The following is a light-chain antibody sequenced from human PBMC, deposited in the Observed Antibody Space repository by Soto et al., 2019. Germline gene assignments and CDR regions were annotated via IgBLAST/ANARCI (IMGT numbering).Light chain of an antibody. V-gene: IGKV3-20*01. CDR2: GAS. J-gene: IGKJ3*01. CDR3: QQFGSSPGFT. Sequence: EIVLTQSPGTLSLYRGERATLSCRASQSINSRYLAWYQQKPGQAPRLLIYGASSRATGIPDRFSGSGSGTDFTLTISRLEPEDFAVYYCQQFGSSPGFTFGPGTKVDIK. CDR1: QSINSRY.